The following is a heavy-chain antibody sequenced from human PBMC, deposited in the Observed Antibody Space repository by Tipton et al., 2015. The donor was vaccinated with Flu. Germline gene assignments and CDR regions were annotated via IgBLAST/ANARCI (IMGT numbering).Heavy chain of an antibody. CDR1: GGYLSNYF. Sequence: TLSLTCTVSGGYLSNYFWSWIRQPAGKGLEWIGRIYPSGNTNYNPSLQSRVTMSVDTSRNQFSLSLTSVTAADAAIYYCAISGSYHHYYFDLWGRGTLVSVSS. D-gene: IGHD1-26*01. CDR2: IYPSGNT. CDR3: AISGSYHHYYFDL. V-gene: IGHV4-4*07. J-gene: IGHJ2*01.